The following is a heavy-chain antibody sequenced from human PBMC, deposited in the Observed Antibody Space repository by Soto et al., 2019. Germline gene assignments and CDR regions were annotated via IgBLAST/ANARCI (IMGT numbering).Heavy chain of an antibody. CDR3: AKAGVDTMYYFDY. Sequence: VQLLESGGGLVQPGGSLRLSCAASGFTFSTYAMSWVRLAPGKGLEWVSTISGGGGMTYYADSVTGRFTIPRDNSKNTLYLQMNGLRAEDTAIYYCAKAGVDTMYYFDYWGQGTLVTVSS. D-gene: IGHD3-10*02. CDR2: ISGGGGMT. J-gene: IGHJ4*02. V-gene: IGHV3-23*01. CDR1: GFTFSTYA.